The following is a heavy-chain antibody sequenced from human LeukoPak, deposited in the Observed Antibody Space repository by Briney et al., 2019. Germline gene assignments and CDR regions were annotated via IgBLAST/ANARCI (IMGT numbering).Heavy chain of an antibody. CDR1: GYTFTSYG. V-gene: IGHV1-18*01. J-gene: IGHJ4*02. CDR2: ISAYNGNT. D-gene: IGHD2-15*01. Sequence: GASVKVHCKASGYTFTSYGISWVRQAPGQGLEWMGWISAYNGNTNYAQKLQGRVTMTTDTSTCTAYMELRRLRSDDTAVYYCARDKVYCSGGSCYPYYFDYWGQGTLVTVSS. CDR3: ARDKVYCSGGSCYPYYFDY.